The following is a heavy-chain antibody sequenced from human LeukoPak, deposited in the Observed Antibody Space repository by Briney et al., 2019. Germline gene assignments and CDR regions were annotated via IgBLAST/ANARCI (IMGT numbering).Heavy chain of an antibody. D-gene: IGHD2-2*01. Sequence: ASVTVSCKASGYSFTDYYMHWVRQAPGQGPEWMGWINPKSGGTEYAQKFHGRVTMTRDTSITTAYMELSGLKFDDTAVYYCARDAMSDYWGQGTLVTVSS. J-gene: IGHJ4*02. V-gene: IGHV1-2*02. CDR2: INPKSGGT. CDR1: GYSFTDYY. CDR3: ARDAMSDY.